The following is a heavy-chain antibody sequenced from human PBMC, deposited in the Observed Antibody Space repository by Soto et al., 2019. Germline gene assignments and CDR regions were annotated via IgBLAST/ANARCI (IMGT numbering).Heavy chain of an antibody. CDR3: ARGVATIGP. CDR1: GDSLSSYY. J-gene: IGHJ5*02. CDR2: IYYSGST. D-gene: IGHD5-12*01. V-gene: IGHV4-59*01. Sequence: SETLSLTCRVSGDSLSSYYLSWIRQPPGKGLEWIGYIYYSGSTNYNPSFKSRVTISVDTPKNQFSLKLTSVTAADTAVYYCARGVATIGPWGQGTLVTVSS.